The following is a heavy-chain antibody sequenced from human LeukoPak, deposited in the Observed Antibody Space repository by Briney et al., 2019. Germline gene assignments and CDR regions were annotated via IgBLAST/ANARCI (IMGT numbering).Heavy chain of an antibody. V-gene: IGHV1-3*03. Sequence: ASVKVSCKASGYTFTSYGISWVRQAPGQRLEWMGWINAGNGNTKYSQEFQGRVTITRDTSASTAYMELSSLRSEDMAVYYCASTNSSSSIRGAFDIWGQGTMVTVSS. J-gene: IGHJ3*02. D-gene: IGHD6-13*01. CDR2: INAGNGNT. CDR1: GYTFTSYG. CDR3: ASTNSSSSIRGAFDI.